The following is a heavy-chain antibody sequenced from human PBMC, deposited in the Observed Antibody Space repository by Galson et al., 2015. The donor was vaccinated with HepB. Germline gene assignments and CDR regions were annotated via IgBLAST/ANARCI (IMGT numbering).Heavy chain of an antibody. D-gene: IGHD3-3*01. V-gene: IGHV3-23*01. CDR2: ISGNGGIT. Sequence: SLRLSCAASGFTFSSYAMSWVRQAPGKGLEWVSGISGNGGITHYAASVKGRFTISRDNSKNTLSLQTHSLRAEDTAVYYCAKGGYDFWSGYFFDCCGQGTLVTVSA. J-gene: IGHJ4*02. CDR3: AKGGYDFWSGYFFDC. CDR1: GFTFSSYA.